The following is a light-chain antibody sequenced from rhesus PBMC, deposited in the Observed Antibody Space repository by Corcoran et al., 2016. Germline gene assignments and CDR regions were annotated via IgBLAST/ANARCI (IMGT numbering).Light chain of an antibody. V-gene: IGKV1-21*01. CDR2: KAS. Sequence: DIQMTQSPSSLSASVGDRVTITCRASQGINSWLAWYQQKPGTAPKLLLYKASRLESGVPSRFSGSGSGTVFTLTISSQQPEDFATYYCQQYNSAPFTFGPGTKLDIK. CDR3: QQYNSAPFT. CDR1: QGINSW. J-gene: IGKJ3*01.